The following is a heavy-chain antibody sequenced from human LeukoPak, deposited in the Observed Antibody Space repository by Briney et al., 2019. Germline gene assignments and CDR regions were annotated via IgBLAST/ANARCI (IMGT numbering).Heavy chain of an antibody. V-gene: IGHV1-18*01. CDR1: GYTFTSYG. J-gene: IGHJ6*02. CDR3: ASSLGSGWYSNYYGMDV. D-gene: IGHD6-19*01. Sequence: ASVKVSCKASGYTFTSYGISWVRQAPGQGPEWMGWISAYNGNTNYAQKLQGRVTMTTDTSTSTAYMELRSLRSDDTAVYYCASSLGSGWYSNYYGMDVWGQGTTVTVSS. CDR2: ISAYNGNT.